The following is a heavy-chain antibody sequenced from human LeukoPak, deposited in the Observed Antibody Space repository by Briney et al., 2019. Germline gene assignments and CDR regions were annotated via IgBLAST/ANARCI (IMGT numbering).Heavy chain of an antibody. D-gene: IGHD3-10*01. CDR2: VYYSGTT. CDR3: ARLPTGFPNWFDS. J-gene: IGHJ5*01. CDR1: GGSIIGSTYT. V-gene: IGHV4-39*01. Sequence: SETLSLTCTVPGGSIIGSTYTWGWIRQPPGMELEWIGTVYYSGTTYYNPSLKSRVTMSADTSKNQFSLRLTSVTAADTAVYYCARLPTGFPNWFDSWGHGTLVTVSS.